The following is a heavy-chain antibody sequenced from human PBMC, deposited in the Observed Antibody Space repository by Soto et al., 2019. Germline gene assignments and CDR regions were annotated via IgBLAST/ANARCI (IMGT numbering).Heavy chain of an antibody. CDR2: VNHSGST. Sequence: QVQLQQWGAGLLKPSETLSLTCAVYGGSFSGYYWCWIRQPPGKGLEWIGEVNHSGSTNYNPSLKSRVTISVDTSKNQFSLKLSSVTAADTAVYYCARVFGSWYNWFDPWGQGTLVTVSS. J-gene: IGHJ5*02. CDR1: GGSFSGYY. D-gene: IGHD6-13*01. V-gene: IGHV4-34*01. CDR3: ARVFGSWYNWFDP.